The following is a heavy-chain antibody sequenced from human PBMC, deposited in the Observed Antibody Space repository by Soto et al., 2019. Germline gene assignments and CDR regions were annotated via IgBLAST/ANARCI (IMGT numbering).Heavy chain of an antibody. V-gene: IGHV3-53*01. D-gene: IGHD3-10*01. CDR3: ARAGVTPNFFDY. J-gene: IGHJ4*02. Sequence: HPGGSLRLSCAASGFSVRTNYMSWVRQAPGKGLGWVSVFESGGSIYYADSVKGRFIISRDNAKNTLYLQMNSLRVEDTAVYYCARAGVTPNFFDYWGQGTLVTVSS. CDR1: GFSVRTNY. CDR2: FESGGSI.